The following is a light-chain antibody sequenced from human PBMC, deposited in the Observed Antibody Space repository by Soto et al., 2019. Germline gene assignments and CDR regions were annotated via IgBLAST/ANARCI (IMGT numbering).Light chain of an antibody. CDR1: QDISSW. V-gene: IGKV1-12*01. Sequence: DIQMTQSPSSVSASVGDTVTITCRASQDISSWVAWYQQKPGKAPKLLISAASSLQSRVPTRFSGSGSGPDFTLTISSLQPEDSATYFCQQLNSYPQTFGQGTKVDIK. CDR2: AAS. CDR3: QQLNSYPQT. J-gene: IGKJ1*01.